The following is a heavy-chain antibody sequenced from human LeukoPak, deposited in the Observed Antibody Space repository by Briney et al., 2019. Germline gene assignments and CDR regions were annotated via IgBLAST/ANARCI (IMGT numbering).Heavy chain of an antibody. CDR3: ARERGLELLGGFDY. J-gene: IGHJ4*02. CDR2: IIPIFGTA. V-gene: IGHV1-69*05. D-gene: IGHD1-7*01. CDR1: GGTFSSYA. Sequence: GSSVKVSCKASGGTFSSYAISWVRQAPGQGLEWMGGIIPIFGTANYAQKFQGRVTITTDESTSTAYMELSSLRSEDTAVYYCARERGLELLGGFDYWGQGTLVTVSS.